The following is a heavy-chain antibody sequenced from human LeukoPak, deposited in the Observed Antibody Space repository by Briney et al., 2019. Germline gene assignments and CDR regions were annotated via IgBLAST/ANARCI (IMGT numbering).Heavy chain of an antibody. CDR1: GYTSSSYS. CDR2: ISVGSNYI. CDR3: ARLRRNSDRSGYYYYYDY. Sequence: PGGSLRLSCAASGYTSSSYSINWVRQAPGKGLEWVSSISVGSNYIYYADSVRGRFSISRDDARNSLYLQMDSLRGDDTAVYYCARLRRNSDRSGYYYYYDYWGQGTLVTVSS. J-gene: IGHJ4*02. D-gene: IGHD3-22*01. V-gene: IGHV3-21*01.